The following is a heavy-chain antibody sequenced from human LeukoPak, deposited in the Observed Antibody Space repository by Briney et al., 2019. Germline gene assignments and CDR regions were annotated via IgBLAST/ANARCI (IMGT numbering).Heavy chain of an antibody. D-gene: IGHD3-3*01. J-gene: IGHJ4*02. CDR3: ARVDAIFGGGYFDY. CDR1: GYTFTGYY. CDR2: INPNSGGT. Sequence: ASVKVSCKASGYTFTGYYMHWVRQAPGQGLEWMGWINPNSGGTNYAQKFQGRVTMTRDTSISTAYMELSRLRSDDTAVYYCARVDAIFGGGYFDYWGQGTLVTVSS. V-gene: IGHV1-2*02.